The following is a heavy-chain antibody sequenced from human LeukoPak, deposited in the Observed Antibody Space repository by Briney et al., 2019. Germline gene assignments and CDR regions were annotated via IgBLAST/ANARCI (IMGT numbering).Heavy chain of an antibody. D-gene: IGHD4-23*01. CDR3: ARGRVVSPLDAFDI. Sequence: SETLSLTCTVSGRSISSYYWSWVRQPPGKGLEWVGHIYGSGRTNYNPSLKSRVTISVDTSKNQFSLKRSSVSAADTAVYYCARGRVVSPLDAFDIWGQGTMVTVSS. CDR1: GRSISSYY. V-gene: IGHV4-59*12. J-gene: IGHJ3*02. CDR2: IYGSGRT.